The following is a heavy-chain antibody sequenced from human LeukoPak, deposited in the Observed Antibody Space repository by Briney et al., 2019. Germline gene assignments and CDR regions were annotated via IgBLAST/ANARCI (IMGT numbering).Heavy chain of an antibody. J-gene: IGHJ5*02. CDR2: TYPGDSNT. CDR3: VRSPACSSGTCYPNWFDP. V-gene: IGHV5-51*01. Sequence: GESLKISCKGSGYSFTNNWIGWVRQMPGKGLEWMGITYPGDSNTRYSPSFQGQVTISADKSISSAYLQWSSLKASDTAMYYCVRSPACSSGTCYPNWFDPWGQGALVTVSS. D-gene: IGHD2-15*01. CDR1: GYSFTNNW.